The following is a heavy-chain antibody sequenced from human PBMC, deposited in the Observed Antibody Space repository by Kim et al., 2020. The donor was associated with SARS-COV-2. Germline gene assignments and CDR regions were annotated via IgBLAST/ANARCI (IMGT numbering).Heavy chain of an antibody. CDR2: IWYDGSNK. J-gene: IGHJ6*02. CDR1: GFTFSSYG. Sequence: GGSLRLSCAASGFTFSSYGMHWVRQAPGKGLEWVAVIWYDGSNKYYANSVKGRFTISRDNSKNTLYLQMNSLRAEDTAVYYCARGASTVTTIYYGVDVWGQGTTVTVSS. CDR3: ARGASTVTTIYYGVDV. D-gene: IGHD4-4*01. V-gene: IGHV3-33*01.